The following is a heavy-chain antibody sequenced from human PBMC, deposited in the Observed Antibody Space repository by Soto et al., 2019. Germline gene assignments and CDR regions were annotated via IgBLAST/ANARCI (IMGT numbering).Heavy chain of an antibody. D-gene: IGHD3-3*01. J-gene: IGHJ3*02. CDR3: ARESITTYYDFWSGYLDAFDI. V-gene: IGHV3-66*01. Sequence: GGSLRLSCAASVFTVSSNYMSWVRQAPGKGLEWVSVIYSGGSTYYADSVKGRFTISRDNSKNTLYLQMNSLRAEDTAVYYCARESITTYYDFWSGYLDAFDIWGQGTMVTVSS. CDR2: IYSGGST. CDR1: VFTVSSNY.